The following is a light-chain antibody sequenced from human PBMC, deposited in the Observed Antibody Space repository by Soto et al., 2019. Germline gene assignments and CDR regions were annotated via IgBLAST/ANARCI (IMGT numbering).Light chain of an antibody. CDR2: DVS. V-gene: IGLV2-11*01. Sequence: QSALTQPGSVSGSPGQSVTISCAGTSSDVGGYNYVSWYQQYPGKAPKLMISDVSKRPSGVPYRFSGSKSGNTASLTISGLQAEDEADYYCCSYAGTYTPVVFGGGTKLTVL. CDR1: SSDVGGYNY. J-gene: IGLJ2*01. CDR3: CSYAGTYTPVV.